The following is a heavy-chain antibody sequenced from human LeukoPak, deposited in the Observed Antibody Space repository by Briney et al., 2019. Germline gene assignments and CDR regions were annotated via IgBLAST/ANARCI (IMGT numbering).Heavy chain of an antibody. J-gene: IGHJ4*02. Sequence: SQTLSLTCDISGDSVSSNSATWNWIRQSPSRGLEWLGRTYYKSKWYYGYAVSVKSRITINPDTSKNQFSLQLNSVTPEDTAVYYCARSAAGTIDYWGQGTLVTVSS. CDR2: TYYKSKWYY. D-gene: IGHD6-13*01. CDR1: GDSVSSNSAT. V-gene: IGHV6-1*01. CDR3: ARSAAGTIDY.